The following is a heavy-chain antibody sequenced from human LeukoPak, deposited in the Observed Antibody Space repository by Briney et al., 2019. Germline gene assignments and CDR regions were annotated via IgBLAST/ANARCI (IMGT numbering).Heavy chain of an antibody. Sequence: PWETLSLTCAVYGGSFSGYYLTWIRQPPGKGLEWIGEINHSGSTNYNPSLKSQVTMSVDTSKNQFSLKLSSVTAADTAVYFCASGGWYEGRVWGQGTLVTVSS. CDR2: INHSGST. D-gene: IGHD6-19*01. CDR3: ASGGWYEGRV. CDR1: GGSFSGYY. J-gene: IGHJ4*02. V-gene: IGHV4-34*01.